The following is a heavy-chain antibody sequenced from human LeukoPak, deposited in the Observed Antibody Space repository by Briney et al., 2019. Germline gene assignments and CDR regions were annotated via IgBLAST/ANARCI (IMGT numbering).Heavy chain of an antibody. Sequence: TGGSLRLSCAASGFTFSSYKMNWVRQAPGKGREWVAYISTSDTTIYYADSVKGRFTISRDNAKNSLYLQMNSLRVEDTAVYYCARGGGSSWCLDCWGQGTLVTVSS. D-gene: IGHD6-13*01. CDR3: ARGGGSSWCLDC. V-gene: IGHV3-48*03. CDR2: ISTSDTTI. CDR1: GFTFSSYK. J-gene: IGHJ4*02.